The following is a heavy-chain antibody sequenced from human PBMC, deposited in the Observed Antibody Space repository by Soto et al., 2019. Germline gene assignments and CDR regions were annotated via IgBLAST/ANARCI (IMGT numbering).Heavy chain of an antibody. Sequence: QVQLQESGPGLVKPSETLTLTCTVSGGSISNGGYHWTWIRLSPGKGREWIGYVYHTGHADYYPALKGRLSISVDTSMNQFSLNLNSLTAADTALYYCTRELGLGASMVRGARWFDPWGQGIMVTVSS. D-gene: IGHD3-10*01. J-gene: IGHJ5*02. CDR2: VYHTGHA. V-gene: IGHV4-31*03. CDR1: GGSISNGGYH. CDR3: TRELGLGASMVRGARWFDP.